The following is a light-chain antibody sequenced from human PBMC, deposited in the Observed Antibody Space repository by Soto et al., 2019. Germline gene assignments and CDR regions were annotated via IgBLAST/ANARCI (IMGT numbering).Light chain of an antibody. V-gene: IGKV3-15*01. CDR1: QSISDT. Sequence: EIVMTQSPATLSVSPGGRATLSCRASQSISDTLAWYQQKPGQAPRLLIYSASRGATGFPARFSGSGSGTDFTLTISSLQSEDFAVYYCHQYDDGPYTFGQGTKVDIK. J-gene: IGKJ2*01. CDR3: HQYDDGPYT. CDR2: SAS.